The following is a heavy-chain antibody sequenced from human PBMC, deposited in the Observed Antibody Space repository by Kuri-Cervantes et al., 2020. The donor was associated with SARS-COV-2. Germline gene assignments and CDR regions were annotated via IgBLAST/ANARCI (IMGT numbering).Heavy chain of an antibody. V-gene: IGHV3-9*01. J-gene: IGHJ4*01. CDR2: ISWNSGSI. CDR1: GFTFDDYA. CDR3: AKDMESGGSYSTFDY. D-gene: IGHD2-15*01. Sequence: LKISCPASGFTFDDYAMHWVRQAPGKGLEWVSGISWNSGSIGYADSVKGRFTISRDNAKNSLYLQMNSLRAEDTALYYCAKDMESGGSYSTFDYWGQGPLVTVSS.